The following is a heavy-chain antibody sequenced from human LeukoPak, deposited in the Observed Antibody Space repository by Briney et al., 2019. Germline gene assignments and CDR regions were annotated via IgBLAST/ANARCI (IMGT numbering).Heavy chain of an antibody. Sequence: GGSLRLSCAASGFTFSNAWMSWVRQAPGKGLEWVDRIKSKTDGGTTDYAAPVKGRFTISRDDSKNTLYLQMNSLKTEDTAVYYCTAEAVALTYFDYWGQGTLVTVSS. D-gene: IGHD6-19*01. CDR2: IKSKTDGGTT. CDR1: GFTFSNAW. CDR3: TAEAVALTYFDY. J-gene: IGHJ4*02. V-gene: IGHV3-15*01.